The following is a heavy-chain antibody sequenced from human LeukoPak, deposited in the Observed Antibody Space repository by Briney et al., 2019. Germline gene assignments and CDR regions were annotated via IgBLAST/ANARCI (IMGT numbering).Heavy chain of an antibody. V-gene: IGHV4-39*01. Sequence: SETLSLTCTVSGGSISSSSYYWGWIRQPPGKGLVWIGSIYYSGSTYYNPSLKSRVTISVDTSKNQFSLKLSSVTAAEKAVYYCARQLGYCSSTSCYADKVDYWGQGTLVTVSS. CDR2: IYYSGST. D-gene: IGHD2-2*01. CDR3: ARQLGYCSSTSCYADKVDY. J-gene: IGHJ4*02. CDR1: GGSISSSSYY.